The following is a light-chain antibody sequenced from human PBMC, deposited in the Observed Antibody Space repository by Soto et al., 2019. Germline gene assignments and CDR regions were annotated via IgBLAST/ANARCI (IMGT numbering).Light chain of an antibody. Sequence: EIVLTQSPATLSSFPGDRATLSCRASQSLTNSFIAWYQQRPGQAPRLLIYDTSSRASGIPARFSGSGSGTEFTLTINSLQSEDSAVYYCQQHNQWPITFGQGTRLEIK. CDR2: DTS. CDR1: QSLTNSF. V-gene: IGKV3D-20*02. CDR3: QQHNQWPIT. J-gene: IGKJ5*01.